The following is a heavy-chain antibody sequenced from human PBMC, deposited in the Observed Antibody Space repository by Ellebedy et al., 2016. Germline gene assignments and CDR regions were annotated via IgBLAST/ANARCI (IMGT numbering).Heavy chain of an antibody. CDR1: GGSVSSDY. CDR2: VFHTGTT. J-gene: IGHJ3*01. CDR3: AKWNGGWYAFEV. D-gene: IGHD6-19*01. V-gene: IGHV4-59*02. Sequence: SETLSLTCDVSGGSVSSDYWNWIRRPPGKGLEWIGYVFHTGTTNYNPSLKSRVTMSVDTSKSQFSLKLTSVTAADTAVYYCAKWNGGWYAFEVWGQGTMVTVSS.